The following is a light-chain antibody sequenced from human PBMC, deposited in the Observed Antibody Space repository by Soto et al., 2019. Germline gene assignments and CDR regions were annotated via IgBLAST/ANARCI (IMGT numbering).Light chain of an antibody. CDR1: QSVSSSY. V-gene: IGKV3-20*01. CDR2: GAS. CDR3: KQYGSSTGT. J-gene: IGKJ1*01. Sequence: EIVLTQSPGTLSLSPGERATLSCRASQSVSSSYLAWYQQKPGQAPRLLIYGASSRATGIPDRFRGSGSGTDFTLTISRLEPEDFAVYYCKQYGSSTGTFGQGTKVEIK.